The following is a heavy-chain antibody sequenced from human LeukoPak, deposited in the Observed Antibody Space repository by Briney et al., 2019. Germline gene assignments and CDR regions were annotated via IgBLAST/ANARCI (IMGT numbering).Heavy chain of an antibody. CDR2: ISDDGSYA. D-gene: IGHD4-23*01. V-gene: IGHV3-11*03. Sequence: GGSLRLSCAASGLTYRNYYFSWVRQAPGKGLEWIAYISDDGSYANYADSVRGLFTISRDNAKNSLLLQMNSLRVEDTAVYYCASRKGGGAGGHFDYWGQGTLVTVSS. CDR3: ASRKGGGAGGHFDY. CDR1: GLTYRNYY. J-gene: IGHJ4*02.